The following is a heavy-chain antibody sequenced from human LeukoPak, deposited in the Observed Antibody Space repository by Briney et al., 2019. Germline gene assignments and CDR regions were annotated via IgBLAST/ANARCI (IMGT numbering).Heavy chain of an antibody. Sequence: GGSLSLSCAASGFTFSSYSMIWVRQAPGKGLEWVSSISSSSSYIYYADSVKGRFTISRDNAKNSLYLQMNSLRAEDTAVYYCAREGYSSSWQFQHWGQGTLVTVSS. CDR1: GFTFSSYS. CDR2: ISSSSSYI. CDR3: AREGYSSSWQFQH. D-gene: IGHD6-13*01. V-gene: IGHV3-21*01. J-gene: IGHJ1*01.